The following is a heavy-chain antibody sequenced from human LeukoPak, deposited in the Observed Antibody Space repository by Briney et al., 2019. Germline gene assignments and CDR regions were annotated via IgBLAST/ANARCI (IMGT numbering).Heavy chain of an antibody. J-gene: IGHJ5*02. Sequence: PSETLSLTCAVYGGSFSGYYWSWIRQPPGKVLEWIGSIYYSGSTYYNPSLKSRVTISVDTSKNQFSLKLSSVTAADTAVYYCARHLKKAFGVVIPRPNWFDPWGQGTLVTVSS. CDR2: IYYSGST. CDR3: ARHLKKAFGVVIPRPNWFDP. V-gene: IGHV4-34*01. CDR1: GGSFSGYY. D-gene: IGHD3-3*01.